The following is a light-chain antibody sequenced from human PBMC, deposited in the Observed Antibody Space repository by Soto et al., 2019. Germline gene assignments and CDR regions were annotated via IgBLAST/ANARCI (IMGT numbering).Light chain of an antibody. V-gene: IGKV1-9*01. CDR1: QGISSY. CDR2: AAS. CDR3: QQLNSYPRT. J-gene: IGKJ4*01. Sequence: DIQLTPSPSFLSASVGDRVTITCRASQGISSYLAWYQQKPGKAPKLLIYAASTLQSGVPSRFSGSGSGTEFTLTISSLQPEDFATYYCQQLNSYPRTFGGGTKVDI.